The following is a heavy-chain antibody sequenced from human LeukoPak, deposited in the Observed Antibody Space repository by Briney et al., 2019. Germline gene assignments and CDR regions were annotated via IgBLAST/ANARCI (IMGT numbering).Heavy chain of an antibody. CDR3: AREPPLYSLSGSYYFDY. J-gene: IGHJ4*02. CDR1: GGSISSYY. V-gene: IGHV4-4*07. D-gene: IGHD1-26*01. CDR2: IYTSGST. Sequence: PSETLSLTCTVSGGSISSYYWSWIRQPAGKGLEWIGRIYTSGSTNYNPSLKSRVTMSVDTSKNQFSLKLSSVTAADTAVYYCAREPPLYSLSGSYYFDYWGQGTPVTVSS.